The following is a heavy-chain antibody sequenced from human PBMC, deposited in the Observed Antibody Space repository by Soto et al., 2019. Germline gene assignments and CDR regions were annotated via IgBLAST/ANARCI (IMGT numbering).Heavy chain of an antibody. D-gene: IGHD3-16*02. V-gene: IGHV5-51*01. CDR2: IYPGDSDT. Sequence: GESLKISCEGSGYTFSTHWIGWVRQMPGKGLEWMGIIYPGDSDTKYSPSFKGQVTMSVDKSINTAYLQWSSLKASDTAMYYCAITKLSPKRDGMDVWGQGTSVTVSS. J-gene: IGHJ6*02. CDR1: GYTFSTHW. CDR3: AITKLSPKRDGMDV.